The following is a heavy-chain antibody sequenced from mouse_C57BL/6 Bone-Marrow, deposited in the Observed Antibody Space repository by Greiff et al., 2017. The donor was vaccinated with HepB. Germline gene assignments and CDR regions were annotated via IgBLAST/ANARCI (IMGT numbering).Heavy chain of an antibody. CDR2: INPYNGGT. D-gene: IGHD2-2*01. CDR1: GYTFTDYY. V-gene: IGHV1-19*01. Sequence: EVQLQQSGPVLVKPGASVKMSCKASGYTFTDYYMNWVKQSHGKSLEWIGVINPYNGGTSYNQKFKGKATLTVDKSSSTAYMELNSLTSEDSAVYYCARSWLRRPKDYWGQGTTLTVSS. J-gene: IGHJ2*01. CDR3: ARSWLRRPKDY.